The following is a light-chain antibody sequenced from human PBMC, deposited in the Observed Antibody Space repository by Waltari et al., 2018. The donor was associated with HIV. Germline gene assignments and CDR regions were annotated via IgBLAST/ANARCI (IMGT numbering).Light chain of an antibody. J-gene: IGKJ2*01. CDR2: GAS. CDR1: QGINSY. Sequence: DIQLTQSPSFLSASVGDRVTITCRASQGINSYLAWYQQKPGTAPNLLIYGASTLQGGVPSRFSGSGSGTEFTLTISSLQPEDFATYYCQQINSYPYTFGQGTKLEIK. V-gene: IGKV1-9*01. CDR3: QQINSYPYT.